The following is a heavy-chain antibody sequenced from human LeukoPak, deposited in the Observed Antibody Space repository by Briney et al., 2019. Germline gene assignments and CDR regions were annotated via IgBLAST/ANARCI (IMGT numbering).Heavy chain of an antibody. V-gene: IGHV3-30-3*01. J-gene: IGHJ3*02. CDR2: ISYDGNDK. Sequence: GGSLRLSCAASGFTFSSFAIHWVRQAPGKGLEWVAVISYDGNDKHHADSVKGRFTISRDNSKNTLYLQMNSLRAEDTAVYYCARDYYYGSSGSDVFDIWGQGTMVTVSA. D-gene: IGHD3-22*01. CDR1: GFTFSSFA. CDR3: ARDYYYGSSGSDVFDI.